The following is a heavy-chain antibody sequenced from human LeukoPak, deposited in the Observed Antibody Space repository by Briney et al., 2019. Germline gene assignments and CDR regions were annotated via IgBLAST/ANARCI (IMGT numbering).Heavy chain of an antibody. CDR2: INHSGST. D-gene: IGHD3-22*01. V-gene: IGHV4-34*01. J-gene: IGHJ4*02. Sequence: SETLSLTCAVYGGSFSGYYWSWIRQPPGKGLEWIGEINHSGSTNYNPSLKSRVTISVDTSKNQFSLKLSSVTAADTAVYYCARDPSPSRYSSGYYLRENFDYWGQGTLVTVSS. CDR3: ARDPSPSRYSSGYYLRENFDY. CDR1: GGSFSGYY.